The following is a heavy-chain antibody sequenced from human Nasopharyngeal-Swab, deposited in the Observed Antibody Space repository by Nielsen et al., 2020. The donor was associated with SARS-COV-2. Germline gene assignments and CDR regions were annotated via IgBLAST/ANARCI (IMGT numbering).Heavy chain of an antibody. V-gene: IGHV4-61*05. D-gene: IGHD1-26*01. J-gene: IGHJ5*01. CDR2: FSYTGIT. Sequence: SETLSLTCTVSGGSISSGSIRSYYWRWIRQPPGKGLSWIGYFSYTGITNYNPSLKSRVTISVDMSKNQFSLKLSSVAAADTAVYYCAREVVGGLVDSWGQGTRVTASS. CDR1: GGSISSGSIRSYY. CDR3: AREVVGGLVDS.